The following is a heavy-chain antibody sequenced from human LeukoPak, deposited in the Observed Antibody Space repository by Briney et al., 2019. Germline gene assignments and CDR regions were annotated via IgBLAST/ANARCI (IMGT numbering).Heavy chain of an antibody. CDR3: ARERPTVQGTPDY. V-gene: IGHV3-33*01. CDR1: GFSFSSYG. CDR2: IWYDGSKK. J-gene: IGHJ4*02. Sequence: GGSLRLSCAASGFSFSSYGMHWVRQAPGKGLEWVAVIWYDGSKKYYADSVKGRFIISRDNSEDTLFLQMNSLRAEDTAVYFCARERPTVQGTPDYWGQGTLVTVSS. D-gene: IGHD4-17*01.